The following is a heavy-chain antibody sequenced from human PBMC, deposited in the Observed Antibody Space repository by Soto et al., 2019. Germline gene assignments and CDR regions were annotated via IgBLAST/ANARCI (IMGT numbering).Heavy chain of an antibody. V-gene: IGHV4-34*01. CDR2: INHSGST. J-gene: IGHJ4*02. D-gene: IGHD2-8*02. CDR3: ATDKITGLFDY. Sequence: QVQLQQWGAGLLKPSETLSLTCAVYGGSFSGYYWTWIRQPPGTGLEWIGEINHSGSTNYNPSLKSRVTISVDTSQNQFSLKLTSVTAADTAVYYCATDKITGLFDYWGQGTRVTVSS. CDR1: GGSFSGYY.